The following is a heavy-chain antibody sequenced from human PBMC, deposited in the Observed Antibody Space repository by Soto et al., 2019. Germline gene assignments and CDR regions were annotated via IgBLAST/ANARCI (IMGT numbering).Heavy chain of an antibody. CDR2: IYHSGST. CDR1: GGSISSSNW. Sequence: SETLSLTCAVSGGSISSSNWWSWVRQPPGKGLEWIGEIYHSGSTNYNPSLKSRVTISVDKSKNQFSLKLSSVTAADTAVYYCARKGLFGATARIPFNYFDYWGQGTLVTVS. D-gene: IGHD3-16*01. CDR3: ARKGLFGATARIPFNYFDY. V-gene: IGHV4-4*02. J-gene: IGHJ4*02.